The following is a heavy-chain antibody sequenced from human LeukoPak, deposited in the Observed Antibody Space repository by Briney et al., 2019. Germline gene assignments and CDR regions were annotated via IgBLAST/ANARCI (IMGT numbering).Heavy chain of an antibody. CDR1: GFTFGDYA. Sequence: SGRSLRLSCTASGFTFGDYAMSWVRQAPGKGLEWVGFIRSKAYGGTTEYAASVKGRFTISRDDSKSIAYLQMNSLKTEDTAVYYCTRESYDFWSGYHPEDAFDIWGQGTMVTVSS. J-gene: IGHJ3*02. V-gene: IGHV3-49*04. CDR3: TRESYDFWSGYHPEDAFDI. CDR2: IRSKAYGGTT. D-gene: IGHD3-3*01.